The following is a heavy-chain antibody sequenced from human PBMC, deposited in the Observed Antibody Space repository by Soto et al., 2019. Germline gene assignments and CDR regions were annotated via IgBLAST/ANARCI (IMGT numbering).Heavy chain of an antibody. CDR1: GFTFSSYT. CDR3: AKGWGDY. J-gene: IGHJ4*02. Sequence: EVQLLESGGGLVQPGGSLRLSCAASGFTFSSYTMSWVRQGPGKGLEWVSGISSSGGSTVYADSVKGRFTIYRDNFKNTLYLQINSLRAEDTAVYYCAKGWGDYWGQGTQVPVSS. D-gene: IGHD7-27*01. CDR2: ISSSGGST. V-gene: IGHV3-23*01.